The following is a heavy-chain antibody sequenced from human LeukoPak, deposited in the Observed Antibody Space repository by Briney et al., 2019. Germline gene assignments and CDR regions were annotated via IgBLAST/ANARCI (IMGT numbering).Heavy chain of an antibody. Sequence: SETLSLTCTVSGGSISSTSYYWGWIRQPPGEGLEWIGSIYYSGTTYYNPSLKSRVTIPLDTPQNQFSLRVTSVTAADTAVYYCASQVGYGSGTYYNKLFDYWGQGTLLTVSS. CDR1: GGSISSTSYY. CDR3: ASQVGYGSGTYYNKLFDY. J-gene: IGHJ4*02. CDR2: IYYSGTT. V-gene: IGHV4-39*01. D-gene: IGHD3-10*01.